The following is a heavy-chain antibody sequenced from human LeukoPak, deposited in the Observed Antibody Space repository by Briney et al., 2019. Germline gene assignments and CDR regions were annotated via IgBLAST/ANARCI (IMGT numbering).Heavy chain of an antibody. CDR3: ARGTRRYYDGSGYYYGEFDY. J-gene: IGHJ4*02. CDR1: DDSIKNYF. CDR2: VFYSGST. D-gene: IGHD3-22*01. Sequence: SETQSLTCTVSDDSIKNYFWTWIRQSPGKGLEWIGYVFYSGSTSYNPSLRSRLTMSVDMSKSQFSLNLKSVTAADTAVYYCARGTRRYYDGSGYYYGEFDYWGQGILVTVSS. V-gene: IGHV4-59*01.